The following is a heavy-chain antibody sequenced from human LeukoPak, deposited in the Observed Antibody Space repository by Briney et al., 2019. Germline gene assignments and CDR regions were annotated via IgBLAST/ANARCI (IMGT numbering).Heavy chain of an antibody. D-gene: IGHD5-18*01. J-gene: IGHJ4*02. CDR1: GGSISSSSYY. Sequence: SETLSLTCTVSGGSISSSSYYWGWIRQPPGKGLEWIGSIYYSGSTYYNPSLKSRVTISVDTSKNQFSLKLTSVTAADTAVYYCARGILAHGYSYGGGVDYWGQGTLVTVSS. V-gene: IGHV4-39*07. CDR2: IYYSGST. CDR3: ARGILAHGYSYGGGVDY.